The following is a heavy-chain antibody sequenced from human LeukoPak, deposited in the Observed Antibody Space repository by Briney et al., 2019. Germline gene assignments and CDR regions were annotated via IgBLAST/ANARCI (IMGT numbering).Heavy chain of an antibody. Sequence: PGGSLRLSCVASGFALNNYSLNWVRQAPGKGLEWISYINVRGNTKYYADSVKGRFTISRDNAKNSLYLQMNSLRAEDTAVYYCASTSWELPDYWGQGTLVTVSS. V-gene: IGHV3-48*01. CDR3: ASTSWELPDY. D-gene: IGHD1-26*01. CDR1: GFALNNYS. CDR2: INVRGNTK. J-gene: IGHJ4*02.